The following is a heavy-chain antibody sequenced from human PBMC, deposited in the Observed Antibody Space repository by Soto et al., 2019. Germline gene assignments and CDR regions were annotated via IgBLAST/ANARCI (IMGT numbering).Heavy chain of an antibody. D-gene: IGHD3-10*01. V-gene: IGHV1-69*13. CDR3: VRYGGHAERAWFDP. J-gene: IGHJ5*02. Sequence: SVKVSCKASGGTFSSYAISWVRQAPGQGLEWMGGIIPIFGTANYAQKFQGRVTITADESTSTAYMELSSLRSEDTAVYFCVRYGGHAERAWFDPWGQGTLVTVSS. CDR1: GGTFSSYA. CDR2: IIPIFGTA.